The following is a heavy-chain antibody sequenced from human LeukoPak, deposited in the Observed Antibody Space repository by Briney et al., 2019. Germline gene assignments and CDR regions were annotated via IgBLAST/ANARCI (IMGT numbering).Heavy chain of an antibody. V-gene: IGHV1-18*01. D-gene: IGHD1-26*01. Sequence: ASVKVSCKASGYTFTSYGISWVRQAPGQGLEWMGWISAYNGNTNYAQKLQGRVTMTTDTSTSKAYMELRSLRSDDTAVYYCVRGVVGAAEGDDAFDIWGQGTMVTVSS. CDR2: ISAYNGNT. CDR1: GYTFTSYG. CDR3: VRGVVGAAEGDDAFDI. J-gene: IGHJ3*02.